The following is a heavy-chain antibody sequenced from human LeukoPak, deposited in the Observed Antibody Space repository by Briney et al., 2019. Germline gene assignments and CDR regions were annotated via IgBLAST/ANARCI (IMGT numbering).Heavy chain of an antibody. CDR1: GFTFSNYS. V-gene: IGHV3-21*01. D-gene: IGHD4-17*01. J-gene: IGHJ4*02. CDR3: ARSFYGDYPY. CDR2: IISSSSYI. Sequence: GGSLRLSCAASGFTFSNYSMNWVRQAPGKGLEWVSSIISSSSYIYYADSVKGRFTISRDNAKNSLYLQMSSLSAGDTAVYYCARSFYGDYPYWGQGTLVTVSS.